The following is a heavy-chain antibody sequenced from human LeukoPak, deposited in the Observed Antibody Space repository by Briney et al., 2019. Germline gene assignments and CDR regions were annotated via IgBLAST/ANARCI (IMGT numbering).Heavy chain of an antibody. J-gene: IGHJ1*01. D-gene: IGHD6-13*01. CDR1: GGSISSYY. CDR3: ARSSSWRRSQH. CDR2: IYYSGST. V-gene: IGHV4-59*01. Sequence: SETLSLTCTVSGGSISSYYWSWIRQPPGKGLEWIGYIYYSGSTNYNPSLKSRVTISVDTSKNQFSLKLSSVTAADTAVYYCARSSSWRRSQHWGQGTLVTVSS.